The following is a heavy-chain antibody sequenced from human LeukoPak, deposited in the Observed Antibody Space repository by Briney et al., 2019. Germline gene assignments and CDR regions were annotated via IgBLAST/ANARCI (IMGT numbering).Heavy chain of an antibody. V-gene: IGHV4-59*08. CDR3: ARLSPRGQQLVLSLANWFDP. Sequence: SETLSLTCTVSGGSISSYYWSWIRQPPGKGLEWIGYIYYSGSTNYNPSLKSRVTISVDTSKNQFSLKLSSVTAADTAVYYCARLSPRGQQLVLSLANWFDPWGQGTLVTVSS. CDR1: GGSISSYY. CDR2: IYYSGST. D-gene: IGHD6-13*01. J-gene: IGHJ5*02.